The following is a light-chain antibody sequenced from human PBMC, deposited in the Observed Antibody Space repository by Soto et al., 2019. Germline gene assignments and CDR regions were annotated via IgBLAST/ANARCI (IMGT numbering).Light chain of an antibody. Sequence: QSALTQPASVSGSPGQSITISCTGTSSDVGGYNYVSWYQQVPGKAPKLIIYEVSNRPSGVSARFSGSRSGNTASLTISGLQAEDEADYCCTSYTSSSTWVFGGGTKLTVL. J-gene: IGLJ2*01. CDR1: SSDVGGYNY. V-gene: IGLV2-14*01. CDR2: EVS. CDR3: TSYTSSSTWV.